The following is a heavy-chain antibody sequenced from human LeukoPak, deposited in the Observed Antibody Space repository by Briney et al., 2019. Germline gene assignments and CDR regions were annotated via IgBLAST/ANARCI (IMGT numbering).Heavy chain of an antibody. J-gene: IGHJ4*02. Sequence: GGSLRLSCAASGFTFSVYDMYWIRQSPGKGLECVSVISRGGISYYADSVKGRFTISRDNSKNTLYLQMNSLRAEDTAVYYCSKKGQADDDGKPDWGQGTLVTVSP. CDR1: GFTFSVYD. CDR3: SKKGQADDDGKPD. CDR2: ISRGGIS. D-gene: IGHD1-1*01. V-gene: IGHV3-23*01.